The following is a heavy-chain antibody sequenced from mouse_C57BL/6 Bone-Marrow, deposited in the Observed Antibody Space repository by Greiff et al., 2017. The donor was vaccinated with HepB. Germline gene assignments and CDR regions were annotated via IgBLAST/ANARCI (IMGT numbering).Heavy chain of an antibody. D-gene: IGHD2-4*01. J-gene: IGHJ4*01. V-gene: IGHV1-78*01. CDR1: GYTFTDHT. CDR3: ATIYYDYGRDYYAMDY. CDR2: IYPRDGST. Sequence: VQLQESDAELVKPGASVKISCKVSGYTFTDHTIHWMKQRPEQGLEWIGYIYPRDGSTKYNEKFKGKATLTADKSSSTAYMQLNSLTSEDSAVYFCATIYYDYGRDYYAMDYWGQGTSVTVSS.